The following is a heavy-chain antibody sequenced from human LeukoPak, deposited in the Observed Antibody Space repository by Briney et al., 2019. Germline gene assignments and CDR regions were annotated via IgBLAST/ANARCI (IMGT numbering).Heavy chain of an antibody. D-gene: IGHD6-19*01. CDR3: AKGSSSGWYDSFDY. J-gene: IGHJ4*02. CDR1: RFTFSNYA. Sequence: GGSLRLSCAASRFTFSNYAMSWVRQAPGKGLEWVSGISWNSGSIVYADSVKGRFTISRDNAKNSLYLQMNSLRAEDTALYYCAKGSSSGWYDSFDYWGQGTLVTVSS. CDR2: ISWNSGSI. V-gene: IGHV3-9*01.